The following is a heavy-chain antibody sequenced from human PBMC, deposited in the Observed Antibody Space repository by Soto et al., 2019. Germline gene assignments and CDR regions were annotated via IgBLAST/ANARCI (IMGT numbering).Heavy chain of an antibody. V-gene: IGHV3-48*02. Sequence: GGSLRLSCAASGFTFSSYSMNWVRQAPGKGLEWVSYISSSSSTIYYADSVKGRFTISRDNAKNSLYLQMNSLRDEDTAVYYCARDKSSSGGKYYYYGMDVWGQGTTVTVSS. D-gene: IGHD2-15*01. CDR2: ISSSSSTI. CDR3: ARDKSSSGGKYYYYGMDV. CDR1: GFTFSSYS. J-gene: IGHJ6*02.